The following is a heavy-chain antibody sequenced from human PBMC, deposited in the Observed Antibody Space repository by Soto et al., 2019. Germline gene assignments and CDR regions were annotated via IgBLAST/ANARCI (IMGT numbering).Heavy chain of an antibody. J-gene: IGHJ4*02. CDR2: IYWNDDK. V-gene: IGHV2-5*01. Sequence: ESGPTLVNPTQTLTLTCTFSGFSLSTSGVGVGWIRQPPGKALEWLALIYWNDDKRYSPSLKSRLTITKDTSKNQVVLTMTNMDPVDTATYYCAHSLRFLEWLPTDYFDYWGQGTLVTVSS. CDR1: GFSLSTSGVG. CDR3: AHSLRFLEWLPTDYFDY. D-gene: IGHD3-3*01.